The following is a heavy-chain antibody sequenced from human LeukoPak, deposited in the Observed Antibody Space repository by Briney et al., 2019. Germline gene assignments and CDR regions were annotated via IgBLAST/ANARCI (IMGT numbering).Heavy chain of an antibody. Sequence: GGSLTLSCAASGLSFTSFAMIWVRQAPAGGPEGVSTLRGDRGTFYPDSVRGRFTLSRDDSRNTVYLQLNNLRVDDTAIYYCARASWVSSADAVRWGQGTQVTVSS. V-gene: IGHV3-23*01. CDR3: ARASWVSSADAVR. D-gene: IGHD3-16*01. CDR1: GLSFTSFA. CDR2: LRGDRGT. J-gene: IGHJ1*01.